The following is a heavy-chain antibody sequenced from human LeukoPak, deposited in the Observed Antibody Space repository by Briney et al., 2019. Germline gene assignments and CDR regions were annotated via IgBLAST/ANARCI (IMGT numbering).Heavy chain of an antibody. CDR1: GGSFSGYY. CDR2: INHSGST. V-gene: IGHV4-34*01. J-gene: IGHJ4*02. D-gene: IGHD6-13*01. Sequence: PSETLSLTCAVYGGSFSGYYWSWIRQPPGKGLEWIGEINHSGSTNYNPPLKSRVTISVDKSKNQFSLKLSSVTAADTAVYYCARSGSSSWKLDYWGQGTLVTVSS. CDR3: ARSGSSSWKLDY.